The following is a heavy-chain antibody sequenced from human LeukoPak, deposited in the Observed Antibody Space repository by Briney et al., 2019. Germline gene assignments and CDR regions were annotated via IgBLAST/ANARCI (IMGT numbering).Heavy chain of an antibody. V-gene: IGHV3-49*04. CDR1: GFILGDQA. Sequence: GGSLRLSCTDYGFILGDQAMSWVSQAPGKGLEWVGFIRSRAYGGTTEFAASVKGRFTISRDDSKGIAYLEMNSLETEDAALYYCARGPILLWIHNGMDVWGQETTVTVSS. CDR2: IRSRAYGGTT. J-gene: IGHJ6*02. CDR3: ARGPILLWIHNGMDV. D-gene: IGHD2-2*01.